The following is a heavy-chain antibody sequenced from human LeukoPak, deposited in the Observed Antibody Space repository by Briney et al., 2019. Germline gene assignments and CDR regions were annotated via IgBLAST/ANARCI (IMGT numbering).Heavy chain of an antibody. CDR1: GGSIYSGSYY. CDR2: IYTSGST. CDR3: ARDRRDGYNLYYFDL. V-gene: IGHV4-61*02. Sequence: SETLSLTCAVSGGSIYSGSYYWSWIRQPAGKGLEWIGRIYTSGSTNYNPSLKSRVTISVDTSKNQFSLKLSSVTAADTAVYYCARDRRDGYNLYYFDLWGQGTLVTVSS. J-gene: IGHJ4*02. D-gene: IGHD5-24*01.